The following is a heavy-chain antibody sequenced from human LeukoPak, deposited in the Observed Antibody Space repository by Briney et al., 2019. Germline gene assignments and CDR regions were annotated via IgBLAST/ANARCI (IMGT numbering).Heavy chain of an antibody. Sequence: NPSQTLSLTCTVSGGSISSGSYYWSWIRQPAGKGLEWIGRIYTSGSTNYNPSLKSRVTISVDTSKNQFSLKLSSVTAADTAVYYCARDRLQLQSWGQGTLVTVSS. V-gene: IGHV4-61*02. CDR1: GGSISSGSYY. D-gene: IGHD5-24*01. CDR2: IYTSGST. J-gene: IGHJ5*02. CDR3: ARDRLQLQS.